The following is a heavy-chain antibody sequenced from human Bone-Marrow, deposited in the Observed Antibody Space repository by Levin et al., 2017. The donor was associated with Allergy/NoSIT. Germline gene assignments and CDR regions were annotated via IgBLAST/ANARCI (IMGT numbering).Heavy chain of an antibody. V-gene: IGHV1-2*02. Sequence: PLASVKVSCKASGYRFTDYYIHWVRQAPGQGLEWMGCIEPQSDFTKYTQKFQGRVTMTRDTSISTAYMELRSLRSDDTAVYFCARVPFSVQPGPAAALLGYWGQGTLVTVSS. D-gene: IGHD6-25*01. J-gene: IGHJ4*02. CDR2: IEPQSDFT. CDR1: GYRFTDYY. CDR3: ARVPFSVQPGPAAALLGY.